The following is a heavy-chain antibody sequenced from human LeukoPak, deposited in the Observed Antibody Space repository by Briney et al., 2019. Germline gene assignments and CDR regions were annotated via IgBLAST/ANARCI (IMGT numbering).Heavy chain of an antibody. CDR1: GFTFSSCW. J-gene: IGHJ5*02. CDR3: AREDVWFGEWNWFDP. V-gene: IGHV3-7*01. Sequence: GGSLRLSCAASGFTFSSCWMSWVRQAPGKGLEWVANIKQDGSEKYYVDSVKGRFTISRDNAKNSLYLQMNSLRAEDTAVYYCAREDVWFGEWNWFDPWGQGTLVTVSS. CDR2: IKQDGSEK. D-gene: IGHD3-10*01.